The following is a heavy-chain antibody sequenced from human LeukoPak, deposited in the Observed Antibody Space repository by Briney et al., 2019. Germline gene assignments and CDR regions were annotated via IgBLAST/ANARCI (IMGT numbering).Heavy chain of an antibody. CDR3: ARGGIVVAPAASFDY. CDR2: IYPGDSDT. Sequence: GESLKISCKGSGYSFTSYWIGWVRQMPGKGLEWMGIIYPGDSDTRYSPSFQGQVTISADKSISTAYLQWSSLKASDTAMYYCARGGIVVAPAASFDYWGQGTLVTVSS. V-gene: IGHV5-51*01. CDR1: GYSFTSYW. D-gene: IGHD2-2*01. J-gene: IGHJ4*02.